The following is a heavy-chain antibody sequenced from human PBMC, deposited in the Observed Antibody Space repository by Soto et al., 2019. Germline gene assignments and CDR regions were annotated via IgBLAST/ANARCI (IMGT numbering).Heavy chain of an antibody. J-gene: IGHJ6*02. Sequence: QVQLVESGGGVVQPGRSLRLSFAASGFTFRTSGMHWVRQAPGKGLEWVGFISYEGSSKYYADSVKGRFTIARDNSKNTLYLQMSSLRGEDTAVYYCAKEIAVAGDPFYYFGLDVWGQGNTVTVSS. D-gene: IGHD6-13*01. CDR2: ISYEGSSK. CDR1: GFTFRTSG. V-gene: IGHV3-30*18. CDR3: AKEIAVAGDPFYYFGLDV.